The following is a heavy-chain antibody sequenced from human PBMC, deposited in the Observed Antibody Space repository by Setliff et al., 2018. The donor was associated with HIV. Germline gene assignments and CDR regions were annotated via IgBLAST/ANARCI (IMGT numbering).Heavy chain of an antibody. Sequence: VSLKISCAASGFTFSSYCMNWVRQAPGKGLEWISSISWRSTYIYYSDSVKGRFTISRDDAEKSLFLQLDSLRDEDTAVYYCSMSHGIGNYYMDGWGPGTTVTVSS. CDR3: SMSHGIGNYYMDG. CDR2: ISWRSTYI. J-gene: IGHJ6*03. CDR1: GFTFSSYC. V-gene: IGHV3-21*03. D-gene: IGHD2-15*01.